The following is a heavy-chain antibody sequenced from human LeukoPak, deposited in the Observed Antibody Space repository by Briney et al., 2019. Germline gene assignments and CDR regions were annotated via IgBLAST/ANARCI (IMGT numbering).Heavy chain of an antibody. CDR1: GFAFEEHG. CDR2: INWSGGST. CDR3: ARAPITSPFYFDY. Sequence: PGGSLRLSCTASGFAFEEHGMSWVPHVPGKRLEWVCGINWSGGSTGYADPLRGRFTISRDNAKTSLYLQMDSLRAEDTALYYCARAPITSPFYFDYWGQGTLVTVSS. V-gene: IGHV3-20*04. J-gene: IGHJ4*02. D-gene: IGHD2-2*01.